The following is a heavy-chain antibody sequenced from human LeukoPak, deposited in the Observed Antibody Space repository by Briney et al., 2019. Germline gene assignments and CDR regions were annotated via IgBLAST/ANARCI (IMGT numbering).Heavy chain of an antibody. CDR3: ARDPWTNNIGWQWSDP. Sequence: KPSKTLSLTCVVSNYSITSGYFWAWLRQPPGRGLEWIASIHHSGRSFYNPSLSGRVTISVDTSKNQISLSLTSVTATDTARYHCARDPWTNNIGWQWSDPWGQGTLVIVSS. V-gene: IGHV4-38-2*02. CDR2: IHHSGRS. CDR1: NYSITSGYF. J-gene: IGHJ5*02. D-gene: IGHD2/OR15-2a*01.